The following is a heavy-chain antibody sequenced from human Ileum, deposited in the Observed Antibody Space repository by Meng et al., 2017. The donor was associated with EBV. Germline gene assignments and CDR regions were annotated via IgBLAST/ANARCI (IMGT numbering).Heavy chain of an antibody. Sequence: QVQLQESGPGLVKPSLTLSLTCPVSGGSIRTANHYWSWIRQHPGKGLEYIGTIFYRGNTFYNPSLKSRLTISVDTSKNEFSLNLRSVTAADTAVYYCVSAYDYGDYEAFAYWGLGSLVNVSS. D-gene: IGHD4-17*01. V-gene: IGHV4-30-4*01. CDR2: IFYRGNT. CDR1: GGSIRTANHY. CDR3: VSAYDYGDYEAFAY. J-gene: IGHJ4*02.